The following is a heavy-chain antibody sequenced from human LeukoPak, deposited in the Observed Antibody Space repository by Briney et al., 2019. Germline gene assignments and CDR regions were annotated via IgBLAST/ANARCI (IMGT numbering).Heavy chain of an antibody. V-gene: IGHV4-30-4*01. J-gene: IGHJ4*02. CDR3: ARMKASAGTFHFDC. CDR1: GGSISSADYY. CDR2: IFYSEST. Sequence: SGTLSLTCTVSGGSISSADYYWSWIRQPPGKGLEWIGYIFYSESTYYNPSLKSRITISVDTSENQFSLKLSSVTAADTAVYYCARMKASAGTFHFDCWGQGTLVTVFS. D-gene: IGHD6-13*01.